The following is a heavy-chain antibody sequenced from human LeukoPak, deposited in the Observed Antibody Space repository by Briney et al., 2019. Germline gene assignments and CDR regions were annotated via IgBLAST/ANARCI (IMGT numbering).Heavy chain of an antibody. CDR2: TYYRSKWYN. J-gene: IGHJ4*02. CDR1: GGSVSSNSAT. CDR3: ARDDGSAYPPGGFDY. V-gene: IGHV6-1*01. Sequence: QTLSLTCAISGGSVSSNSATWSWTRQSPSRGLEWLGRTYYRSKWYNDYAVSVKSRITINPDTSKNQFSLQLNSVTPEDTAVYYCARDDGSAYPPGGFDYWGQGTLVTVSS. D-gene: IGHD3-22*01.